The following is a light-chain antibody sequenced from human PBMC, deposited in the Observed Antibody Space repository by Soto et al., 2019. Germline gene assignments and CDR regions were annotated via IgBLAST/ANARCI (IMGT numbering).Light chain of an antibody. V-gene: IGKV1-5*01. Sequence: DIQMTQSPSTLSASVGDRVTITCRASQTISHWLAWYQQKPGKAPKLLIYDTSSLEGGVPSRFSGSGSGTEFTLTLSSLQPDDFATYYCQQYYSYWTFGQGTKV. CDR2: DTS. CDR1: QTISHW. J-gene: IGKJ1*01. CDR3: QQYYSYWT.